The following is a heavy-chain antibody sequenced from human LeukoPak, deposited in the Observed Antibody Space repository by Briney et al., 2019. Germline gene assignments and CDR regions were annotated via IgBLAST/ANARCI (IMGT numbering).Heavy chain of an antibody. CDR2: IYYSGST. CDR1: GGSIRSSDYF. Sequence: PSETLSLTCTVSGGSIRSSDYFWGWIRQPPGKGLEWIGYIYYSGSTNYNPSLKSRVTISVDTSKNQFSLKLSSVTAADTAVYYCARDATEYYDFWSAHTTPLRRGSNWFDPWGQGTLVTVSS. CDR3: ARDATEYYDFWSAHTTPLRRGSNWFDP. J-gene: IGHJ5*02. D-gene: IGHD3-3*01. V-gene: IGHV4-61*08.